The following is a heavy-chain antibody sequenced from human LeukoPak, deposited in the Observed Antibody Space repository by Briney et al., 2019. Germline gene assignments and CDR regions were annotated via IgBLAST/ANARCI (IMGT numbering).Heavy chain of an antibody. CDR2: ISSNGGST. J-gene: IGHJ6*02. CDR3: VKPGYGSGPYYYYGMDV. Sequence: GGSLRLSCSASGFTFSSHAMHWVRQAPGKGLEYVSAISSNGGSTYYADSVKGRFTISRDNSKNTQYLQMSSLRAEDTAVYYCVKPGYGSGPYYYYGMDVWGQGTTVTVSS. CDR1: GFTFSSHA. V-gene: IGHV3-64D*06. D-gene: IGHD3-10*01.